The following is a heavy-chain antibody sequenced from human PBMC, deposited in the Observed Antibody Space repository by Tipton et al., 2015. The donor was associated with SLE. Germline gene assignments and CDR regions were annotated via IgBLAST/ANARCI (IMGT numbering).Heavy chain of an antibody. CDR1: GFTFSSYE. D-gene: IGHD3-16*02. V-gene: IGHV3-48*03. CDR3: ARDYDYVWGSYRLKTSDAFDI. Sequence: SLRLSCAASGFTFSSYEMNWVRQAPGKGLEWVSYISSSGSTMYYADSVKGRFTISRDNAKNSLYLQMNSLRAEDTAVYYCARDYDYVWGSYRLKTSDAFDIWGQGTMVTVSS. J-gene: IGHJ3*02. CDR2: ISSSGSTM.